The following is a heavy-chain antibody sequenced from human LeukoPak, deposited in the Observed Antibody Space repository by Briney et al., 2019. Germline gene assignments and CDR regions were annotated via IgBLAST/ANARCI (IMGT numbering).Heavy chain of an antibody. D-gene: IGHD3-22*01. J-gene: IGHJ3*02. V-gene: IGHV3-23*01. CDR2: ISGSVGST. CDR1: GFTFSSYA. CDR3: AKDLGGGYYFDDAFDI. Sequence: GGSLRLSCAASGFTFSSYAMSGVRQAPGQGREWGSAISGSVGSTYYADSVKGRFTISRDNSKNTLYLQMNSLRAEDTAVYYCAKDLGGGYYFDDAFDIWGQGTMVTVSS.